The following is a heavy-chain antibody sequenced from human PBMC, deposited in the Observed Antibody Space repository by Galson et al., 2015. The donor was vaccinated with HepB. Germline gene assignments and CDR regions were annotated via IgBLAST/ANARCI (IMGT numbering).Heavy chain of an antibody. V-gene: IGHV3-66*01. D-gene: IGHD1-26*01. Sequence: SLRLSCAASGFTVSSNYMSWVRQAPGKGLEWVSVIYSGGSTYYADSVKGRFTISRDNSKNTLYLQMNSLRAEDTAVYYCARDRTSSGSYETDAFDIWGQGTMVTVSS. CDR1: GFTVSSNY. CDR3: ARDRTSSGSYETDAFDI. CDR2: IYSGGST. J-gene: IGHJ3*02.